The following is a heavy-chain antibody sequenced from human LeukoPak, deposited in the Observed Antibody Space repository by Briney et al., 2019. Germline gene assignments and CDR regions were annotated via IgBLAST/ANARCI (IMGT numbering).Heavy chain of an antibody. CDR3: ARFGAIAAYYFDY. CDR2: INAGTDNT. CDR1: GYTFTSYT. J-gene: IGHJ4*02. D-gene: IGHD6-6*01. V-gene: IGHV1-3*01. Sequence: ASVKVSCKASGYTFTSYTIDWVRQAPGQRLEWMGWINAGTDNTKYSQKFQGRVTIIRDTSASTVYMELRSLRSDDTAVYYCARFGAIAAYYFDYWGQGTLVTVSS.